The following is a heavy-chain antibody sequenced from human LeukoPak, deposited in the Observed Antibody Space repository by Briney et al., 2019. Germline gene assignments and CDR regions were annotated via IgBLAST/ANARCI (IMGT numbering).Heavy chain of an antibody. D-gene: IGHD4-17*01. CDR3: ARGTWGYGDYFEAFDI. Sequence: PSETLSLTCTVSGGSISSGGYYWSWIRQYPGKGLEWIGYIYYSGSTYYNPSLKSRVTISVDTSKNQFSPKLSSVTAADTAVYYCARGTWGYGDYFEAFDIWGQGTMVTVSS. CDR2: IYYSGST. J-gene: IGHJ3*02. V-gene: IGHV4-31*03. CDR1: GGSISSGGYY.